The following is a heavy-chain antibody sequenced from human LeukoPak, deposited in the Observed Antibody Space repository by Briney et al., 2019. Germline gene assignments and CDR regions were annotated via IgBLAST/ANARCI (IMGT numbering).Heavy chain of an antibody. V-gene: IGHV4-59*01. CDR2: IYYSGST. J-gene: IGHJ5*02. Sequence: PSETLSLTCTVSGGSISSYYWSWIRQPPGKGLEWIGYIYYSGSTNYNPSLKSRVTISVETSKNQFSLKLSSVTAADTAVYYCARAVYDFWSGLGSIWFDPWGQGTLVTVSS. CDR3: ARAVYDFWSGLGSIWFDP. D-gene: IGHD3-3*01. CDR1: GGSISSYY.